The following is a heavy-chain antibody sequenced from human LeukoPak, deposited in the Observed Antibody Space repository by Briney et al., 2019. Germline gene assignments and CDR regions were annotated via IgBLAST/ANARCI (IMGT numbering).Heavy chain of an antibody. CDR1: GYTFTSYD. CDR2: IIPIFGTA. J-gene: IGHJ4*02. Sequence: GASVKVSCKASGYTFTSYDINWVRQAPGQGLEWMGGIIPIFGTANYAQKFQGRVTITADKSTSTAYMELSSLRSEDTAVYYCARGCSSGWYEGFDYWGQGTLVTVSS. V-gene: IGHV1-69*06. D-gene: IGHD6-19*01. CDR3: ARGCSSGWYEGFDY.